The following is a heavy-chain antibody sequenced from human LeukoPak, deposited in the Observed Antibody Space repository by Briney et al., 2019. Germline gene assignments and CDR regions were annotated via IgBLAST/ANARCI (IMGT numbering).Heavy chain of an antibody. V-gene: IGHV1-69*05. CDR2: IIPIFGTA. J-gene: IGHJ6*03. D-gene: IGHD6-13*01. CDR3: ARGGGSSPTGYYYYYMDV. CDR1: GGTFSSYA. Sequence: SVKVSCKASGGTFSSYAISWVRQAPGQGLEWMGRIIPIFGTANYAQKFQGRVTITTDESTSTAYMELSSLRSEDTAVYYCARGGGSSPTGYYYYYMDVWGKGTTVTSP.